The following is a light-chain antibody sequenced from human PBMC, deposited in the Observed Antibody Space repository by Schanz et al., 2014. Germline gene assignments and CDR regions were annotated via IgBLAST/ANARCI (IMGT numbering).Light chain of an antibody. V-gene: IGLV1-51*01. J-gene: IGLJ3*02. CDR2: DNN. Sequence: QSVLTQPPSVSAAPGQKVTISCSGSSSNIGNNFVSWYQHLPGTAPKLVIYDNNKRPSGIPDRFSGSKSGTSASLAISGLQSEDEADYYCAAWDDSLNGWVFGGGTKLTVL. CDR1: SSNIGNNF. CDR3: AAWDDSLNGWV.